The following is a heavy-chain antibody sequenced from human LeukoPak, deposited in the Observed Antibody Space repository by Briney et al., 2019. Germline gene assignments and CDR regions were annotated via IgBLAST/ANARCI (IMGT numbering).Heavy chain of an antibody. V-gene: IGHV4-61*02. J-gene: IGHJ4*02. Sequence: PSETLSLPCTVSGGSISSGSYYWSWILQPAGKGLEWIGRIYTSGSTTYNPSLKSRVTISGDTSENQFSLRLSSVTAADTAVYYCARASYSYDISGWVPFDYWGQGTLVTVSS. D-gene: IGHD3-22*01. CDR2: IYTSGST. CDR1: GGSISSGSYY. CDR3: ARASYSYDISGWVPFDY.